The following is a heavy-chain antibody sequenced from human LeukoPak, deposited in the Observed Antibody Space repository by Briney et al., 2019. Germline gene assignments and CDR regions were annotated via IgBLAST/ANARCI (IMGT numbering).Heavy chain of an antibody. D-gene: IGHD3-9*01. CDR3: ARDTLNGPFVISPDY. Sequence: GGSLRLSCAASGFSFSSYEMNWVRQAPGKGLEWVSHISSDGRVGRYVDSVRGRFTMSRDNAKNLLFLQMNGLRVEDTAVYYCARDTLNGPFVISPDYWGQGTLVTVSS. CDR2: ISSDGRVG. J-gene: IGHJ4*02. V-gene: IGHV3-48*03. CDR1: GFSFSSYE.